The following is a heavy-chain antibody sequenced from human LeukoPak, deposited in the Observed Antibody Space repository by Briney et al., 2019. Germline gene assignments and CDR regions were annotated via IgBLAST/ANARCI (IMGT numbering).Heavy chain of an antibody. CDR1: GGSISSGSYY. CDR2: IYISGST. CDR3: ARAITARYYMDV. J-gene: IGHJ6*03. V-gene: IGHV4-61*02. D-gene: IGHD1-20*01. Sequence: TSQTLSLTCTVSGGSISSGSYYWSWIWQPAGEGLEWIGRIYISGSTNYNPSLKSRVIISVDTSKNQFYLKLSSVTAADTVLYYCARAITARYYMDVWGKGTTVTVSS.